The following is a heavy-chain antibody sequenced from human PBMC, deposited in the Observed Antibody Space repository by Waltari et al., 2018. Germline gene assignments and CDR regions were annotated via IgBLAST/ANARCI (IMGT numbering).Heavy chain of an antibody. J-gene: IGHJ4*02. Sequence: QVQLQASGQGLVKPSGTLSLTCAVSGDSIRGIYWWSWVRQSPEKGLEWIGQVHHSGKTHYNPSLQSRVTISVDKPKNQFSLNLNSVTAADTAVYYCAGDRAIGLFFDYWGRGTLVTVSS. V-gene: IGHV4-4*02. CDR3: AGDRAIGLFFDY. D-gene: IGHD2-2*01. CDR2: VHHSGKT. CDR1: GDSIRGIYW.